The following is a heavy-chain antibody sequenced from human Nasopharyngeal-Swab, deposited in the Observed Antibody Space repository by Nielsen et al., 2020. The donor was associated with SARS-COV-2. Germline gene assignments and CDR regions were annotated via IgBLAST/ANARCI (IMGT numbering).Heavy chain of an antibody. CDR1: GFTFSSYS. J-gene: IGHJ6*02. CDR3: ARDHYYYGMDV. V-gene: IGHV3-48*04. Sequence: GGSLRLSCAASGFTFSSYSMNWVRQAPGKGLEWVSYISSSGSTIYYADSVKGRFTISRDNAKNSLYLQMNSLRAEDTAVYYCARDHYYYGMDVWGQGTTVTVSS. CDR2: ISSSGSTI.